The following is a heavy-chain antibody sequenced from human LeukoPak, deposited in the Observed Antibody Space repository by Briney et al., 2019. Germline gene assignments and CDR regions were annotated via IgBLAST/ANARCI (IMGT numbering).Heavy chain of an antibody. V-gene: IGHV4-39*07. CDR1: GGSISSSSYY. CDR2: IYHSGST. CDR3: ARSLYEYSSSAVPLGFDP. D-gene: IGHD6-6*01. J-gene: IGHJ5*02. Sequence: SETLSLTCTVSGGSISSSSYYWGWIRQPPGKGLEWIGSIYHSGSTYYNPSLKSRVTISVDTSKNQFSLKLSSVTAADTAVYYCARSLYEYSSSAVPLGFDPWGQGTLVTVSS.